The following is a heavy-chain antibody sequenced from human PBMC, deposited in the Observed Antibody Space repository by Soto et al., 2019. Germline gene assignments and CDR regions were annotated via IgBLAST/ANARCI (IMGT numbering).Heavy chain of an antibody. CDR3: AREYCSGGSCYHIDY. CDR2: ISAYNGNT. D-gene: IGHD2-15*01. CDR1: GYTFTSYG. J-gene: IGHJ4*02. V-gene: IGHV1-18*01. Sequence: ASVKVSCKASGYTFTSYGISWVRRAPGQGLEWMGWISAYNGNTNYAQKLQGRVTMTTDTSTSTAYMELRSLRSDDTAVYYCAREYCSGGSCYHIDYWGQGTLVTVSS.